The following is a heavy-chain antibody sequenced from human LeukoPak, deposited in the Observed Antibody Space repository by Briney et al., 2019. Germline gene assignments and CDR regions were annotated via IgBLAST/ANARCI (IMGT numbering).Heavy chain of an antibody. CDR2: IYPGDSDT. J-gene: IGHJ3*01. V-gene: IGHV5-51*01. CDR3: ARSSGGMVRGVIIPT. CDR1: GYSFTSYW. Sequence: GESLKISCKGSGYSFTSYWIGWVRQMPGKGLEWMGIIYPGDSDTRYSPSFQGQVTISADKSISTAYLQWSSLKASDTAMYYCARSSGGMVRGVIIPTWGQGTMVTVSS. D-gene: IGHD3-10*01.